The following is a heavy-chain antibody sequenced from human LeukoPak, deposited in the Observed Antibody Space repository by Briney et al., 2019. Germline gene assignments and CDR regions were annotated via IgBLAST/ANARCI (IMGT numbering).Heavy chain of an antibody. D-gene: IGHD6-19*01. CDR1: GGSISNSIYY. J-gene: IGHJ4*02. CDR3: ARSTVAGTRKVDY. Sequence: SETLSLTCTVSGGSISNSIYYWGWIRQPPGKGLEWIGCIYYSGSTYYNPSLKSRVTISVDTSKNQFSLKLSSVTAADTAVYYCARSTVAGTRKVDYWGQGTLVTVSS. CDR2: IYYSGST. V-gene: IGHV4-39*01.